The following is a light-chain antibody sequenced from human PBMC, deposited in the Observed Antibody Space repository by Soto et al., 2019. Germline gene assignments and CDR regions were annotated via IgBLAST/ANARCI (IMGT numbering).Light chain of an antibody. V-gene: IGLV1-40*01. J-gene: IGLJ2*01. Sequence: QSVLTQPPSVSGAPGQRVTISCTGSSSNIGAGYDVHWYQQLPGTAPKLLIYGNSNRPSGVPDRFSGSKSGTSASLAITGLQAEDEADYYCQSYDSSVVFGGGNKVTVL. CDR2: GNS. CDR1: SSNIGAGYD. CDR3: QSYDSSVV.